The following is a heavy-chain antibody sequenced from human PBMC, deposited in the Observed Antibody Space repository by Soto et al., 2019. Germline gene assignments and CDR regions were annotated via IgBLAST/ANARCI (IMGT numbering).Heavy chain of an antibody. Sequence: ASVKVSCKASGYTFTIYYMHCVRQSPGQGLEWMGIINPSGGSTSHAQKFQGRVTMTRDTSTSTVYMELSSLRSEDTAVYYCARDLIRQQLVQGDYWGQGTLVTVSS. CDR1: GYTFTIYY. J-gene: IGHJ4*02. CDR3: ARDLIRQQLVQGDY. D-gene: IGHD6-13*01. CDR2: INPSGGST. V-gene: IGHV1-46*01.